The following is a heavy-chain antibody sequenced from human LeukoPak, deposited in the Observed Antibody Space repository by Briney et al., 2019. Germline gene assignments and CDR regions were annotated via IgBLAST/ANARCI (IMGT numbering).Heavy chain of an antibody. D-gene: IGHD3-10*01. CDR1: GDSISIYY. Sequence: SETLSFTCSVSGDSISIYYWSWIRQPPGKGLEWIGYIYNSGSTNYNPSLKSRVTISVDTSKNQFSLKLTSVTAADTAVYYCARDRELGYWGQGTLVTVSS. CDR2: IYNSGST. V-gene: IGHV4-59*01. CDR3: ARDRELGY. J-gene: IGHJ4*02.